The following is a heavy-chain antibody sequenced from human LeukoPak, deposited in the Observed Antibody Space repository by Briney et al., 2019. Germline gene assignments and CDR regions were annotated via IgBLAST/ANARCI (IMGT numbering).Heavy chain of an antibody. Sequence: ASVKVSCKVSGYTLTELSMHWVRQAPGKGLEWMGGFDSEDGETIYAQKFQGRVTMTEDTSTDTAYMELSSLRSEDTAVYYCATSNRITRAPWFDPWGQGTLVTVSS. CDR2: FDSEDGET. CDR3: ATSNRITRAPWFDP. V-gene: IGHV1-24*01. CDR1: GYTLTELS. D-gene: IGHD1-14*01. J-gene: IGHJ5*02.